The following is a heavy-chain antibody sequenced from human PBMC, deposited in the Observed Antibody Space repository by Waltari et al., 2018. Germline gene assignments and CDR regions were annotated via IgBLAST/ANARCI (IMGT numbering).Heavy chain of an antibody. CDR3: ARLTGYVGGFDY. CDR1: GGSFSGYY. Sequence: QVQLQQWGAGLLKPSETLSLTCAVYGGSFSGYYWSWIRQPPGKGLEWIGEINHSVSTNDNPSLKRRVTIAVDTSKNQFSLKLSSVTAADTAVYYCARLTGYVGGFDYWGQGTLVTVSS. V-gene: IGHV4-34*01. CDR2: INHSVST. J-gene: IGHJ4*02. D-gene: IGHD3-9*01.